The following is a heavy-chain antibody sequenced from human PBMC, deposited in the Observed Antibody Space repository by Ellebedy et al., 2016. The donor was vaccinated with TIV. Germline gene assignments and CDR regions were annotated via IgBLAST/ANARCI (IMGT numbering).Heavy chain of an antibody. J-gene: IGHJ4*02. V-gene: IGHV3-66*02. Sequence: GESLKISCAASGFTASSNYMSWVRQAPGRGLEWVSTIYSSGGTYYAGAVKGRFTISRDNSKNTVSLQMNSLRPEDTAVYYCANRNWYDRSDFDSYYFDFWGQGTLVTVSS. CDR3: ANRNWYDRSDFDSYYFDF. CDR2: IYSSGGT. D-gene: IGHD3-22*01. CDR1: GFTASSNY.